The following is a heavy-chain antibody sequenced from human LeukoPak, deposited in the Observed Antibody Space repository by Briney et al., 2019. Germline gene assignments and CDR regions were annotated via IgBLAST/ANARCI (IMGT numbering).Heavy chain of an antibody. Sequence: LRLSCAGSGLTFDDYAMHWVRQAPGKGLEWVSSISWNSVTIAYADSVKGRFTISRDNAKNSLYLQMNSLRAVDTAFYYCAKGKSWYHFDYWGQGTLVTVSS. V-gene: IGHV3-9*01. CDR1: GLTFDDYA. J-gene: IGHJ4*02. CDR2: ISWNSVTI. D-gene: IGHD6-13*01. CDR3: AKGKSWYHFDY.